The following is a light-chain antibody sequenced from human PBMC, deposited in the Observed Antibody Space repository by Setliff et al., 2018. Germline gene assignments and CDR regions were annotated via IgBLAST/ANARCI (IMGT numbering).Light chain of an antibody. V-gene: IGLV2-14*03. CDR3: SSYTTRTSLDV. CDR1: SSDIGAYDY. Sequence: QSALAQPASVSGSLGQSITISCSGSSSDIGAYDYVAWYLHHPGKAPKLLIYDVSHRPSGVSPRFSGSKSGNTASLTISGLQAEDEADYYCSSYTTRTSLDVFGTGTQLTVL. CDR2: DVS. J-gene: IGLJ1*01.